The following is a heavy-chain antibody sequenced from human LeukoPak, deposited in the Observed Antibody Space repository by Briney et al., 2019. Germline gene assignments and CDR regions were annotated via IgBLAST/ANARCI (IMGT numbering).Heavy chain of an antibody. J-gene: IGHJ4*02. Sequence: SETLSLTCAVYGGSFSGYYWSWIRQPPGKGLEWIGEINHSGSTNYNPSLKSRVTISVDTSKNQFSLKLSSVTAADTAVYYCARRTGEHFDYWGQGTLVTVSS. V-gene: IGHV4-34*01. CDR2: INHSGST. CDR3: ARRTGEHFDY. D-gene: IGHD7-27*01. CDR1: GGSFSGYY.